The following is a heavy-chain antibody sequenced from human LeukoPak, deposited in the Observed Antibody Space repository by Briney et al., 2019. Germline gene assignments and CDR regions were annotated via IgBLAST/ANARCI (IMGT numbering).Heavy chain of an antibody. Sequence: GGSLRLSCAASGFTFSSYAMHWVRQAPGKGLEYVSAISSNGGSTYYANSVKGRFTISRDNSKNTLYLQMGSLRAEDMAVYYCAKGGGSYWYFDLWGRGTVVTVSS. J-gene: IGHJ2*01. CDR2: ISSNGGST. CDR3: AKGGGSYWYFDL. CDR1: GFTFSSYA. V-gene: IGHV3-64*01.